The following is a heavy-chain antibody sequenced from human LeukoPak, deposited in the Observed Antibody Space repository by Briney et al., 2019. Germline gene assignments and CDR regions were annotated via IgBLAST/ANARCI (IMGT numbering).Heavy chain of an antibody. CDR1: GGTFSSYA. Sequence: SVKVSCKASGGTFSSYAISWVRQAPGQGLEWMGRIIPILDMPTYTQKFKDRVTITADKSTSTVYMEVRSLTSEDTAVYYCARAHSKGFVSSWDYWGQGTLVTVSS. CDR3: ARAHSKGFVSSWDY. D-gene: IGHD6-13*01. V-gene: IGHV1-69*04. J-gene: IGHJ4*02. CDR2: IIPILDMP.